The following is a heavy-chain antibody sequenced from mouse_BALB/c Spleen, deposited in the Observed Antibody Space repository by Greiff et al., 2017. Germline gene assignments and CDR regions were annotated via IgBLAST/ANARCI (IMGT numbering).Heavy chain of an antibody. V-gene: IGHV2-9-2*01. CDR1: GFSLTSYD. Sequence: VQLQQSGPGLVAPSQSLSITCTVSGFSLTSYDISWIRQPPGKGLEWLGVIWTGGGTNYNSAFMSRLSISKDNSKSQVFLKMNSLQTDDTAIYYCVRDPRFAYWGQGTLVTVSA. CDR2: IWTGGGT. J-gene: IGHJ3*01. CDR3: VRDPRFAY.